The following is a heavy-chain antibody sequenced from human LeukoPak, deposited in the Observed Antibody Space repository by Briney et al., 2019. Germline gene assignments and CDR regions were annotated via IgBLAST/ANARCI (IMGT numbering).Heavy chain of an antibody. J-gene: IGHJ4*02. V-gene: IGHV1-18*01. CDR2: ISTYSGDT. Sequence: ASVKVSCKTSGYTFFSNGISWVRQAPGQGLEWMGWISTYSGDTNYAQNLQGRVIMTTDTSTSTAYMEPRGLRSDDTAVYYCARDTGYDGSGTLEYWGQGTLVTVSS. CDR3: ARDTGYDGSGTLEY. D-gene: IGHD3-10*01. CDR1: GYTFFSNG.